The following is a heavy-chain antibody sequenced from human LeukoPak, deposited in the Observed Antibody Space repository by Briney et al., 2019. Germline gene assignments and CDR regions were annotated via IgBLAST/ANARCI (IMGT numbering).Heavy chain of an antibody. CDR3: ARDVNYDHHY. CDR2: IYSTGNT. V-gene: IGHV3-66*01. CDR1: GFTVSSDF. D-gene: IGHD1-7*01. Sequence: GGSLRLSCAASGFTVSSDFMSWVRQAPGKGLEWISVIYSTGNTFHADSVKGRFTISRENSRNTVYLQMNSLRDEDTAVYYCARDVNYDHHYWGQGTLVTVSS. J-gene: IGHJ4*02.